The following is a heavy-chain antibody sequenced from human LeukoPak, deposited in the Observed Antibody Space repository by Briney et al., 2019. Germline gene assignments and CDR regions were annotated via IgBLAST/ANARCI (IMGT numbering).Heavy chain of an antibody. V-gene: IGHV3-49*03. J-gene: IGHJ4*02. Sequence: PGGSLRLSCTASGFTFGDYAMSWFRQAPGKGLEWVGFIRSKAYGGTTEYAASVKGRFTISRDDSKSIAYLQMNSLKTEDTAVYYCTRGLYDSSGYYYVRRGYYFDYWGQGTLVTVSS. D-gene: IGHD3-22*01. CDR2: IRSKAYGGTT. CDR3: TRGLYDSSGYYYVRRGYYFDY. CDR1: GFTFGDYA.